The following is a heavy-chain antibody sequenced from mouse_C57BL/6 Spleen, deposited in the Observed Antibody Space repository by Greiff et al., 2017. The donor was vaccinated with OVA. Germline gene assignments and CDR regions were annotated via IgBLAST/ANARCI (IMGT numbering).Heavy chain of an antibody. Sequence: EVKLMESGGGLVKPGGSLKLSCAASGFTFSSYAMSWVRQTPEKRLEWVATISDGGSYTYYPDNVKGRFTISRDNAKNNLYLQMSHLKSEDTAMYYCARDEGHYCGSSHYYAMDYWGQGTSVTVSS. CDR2: ISDGGSYT. J-gene: IGHJ4*01. D-gene: IGHD1-1*01. V-gene: IGHV5-4*01. CDR3: ARDEGHYCGSSHYYAMDY. CDR1: GFTFSSYA.